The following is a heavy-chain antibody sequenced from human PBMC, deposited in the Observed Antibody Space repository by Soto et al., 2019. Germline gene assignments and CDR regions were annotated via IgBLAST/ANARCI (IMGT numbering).Heavy chain of an antibody. V-gene: IGHV4-31*03. CDR2: IFYDGTT. CDR3: AREGAMIISGYLDS. Sequence: NPSETLSLTCTVSGGSVNSDTYYWNWIRQHPGKGLEWIGYIFYDGTTYYNPSLKSRVSISVDTSQNQFSLKVNSMTAADTAVYYSAREGAMIISGYLDSWGQGTLVTVSS. J-gene: IGHJ4*02. D-gene: IGHD3-22*01. CDR1: GGSVNSDTYY.